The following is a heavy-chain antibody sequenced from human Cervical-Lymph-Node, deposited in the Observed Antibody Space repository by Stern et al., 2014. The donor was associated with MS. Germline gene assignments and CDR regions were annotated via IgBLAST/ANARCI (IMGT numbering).Heavy chain of an antibody. J-gene: IGHJ5*02. V-gene: IGHV3-66*01. CDR2: IYAGSII. CDR1: GLTVSSNY. CDR3: TREMAARRFDP. D-gene: IGHD6-6*01. Sequence: EVHLVESGGGLAQPGGSLRLSCAASGLTVSSNYMTWVRQAPGKGLEWVSLIYAGSIIHYADSVKGRFTISRDNSENILYLQMNSLRVEDTAVYYCTREMAARRFDPWGQGTLVIVSS.